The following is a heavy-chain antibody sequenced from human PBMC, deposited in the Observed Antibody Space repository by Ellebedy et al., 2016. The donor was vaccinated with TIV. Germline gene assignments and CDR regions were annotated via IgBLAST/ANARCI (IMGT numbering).Heavy chain of an antibody. J-gene: IGHJ5*02. CDR2: IHYSGTS. V-gene: IGHV4-59*01. D-gene: IGHD3-10*01. CDR1: GGSISTYY. Sequence: MPSETLSLTCTVSGGSISTYYWSWIRQPPGKGLEWSGYIHYSGTSNYNPSLKSRVTVSVDTSKNHFSLKLRSVTAADTAVYYCARDLMASGWFDPWGQGTLVTVSS. CDR3: ARDLMASGWFDP.